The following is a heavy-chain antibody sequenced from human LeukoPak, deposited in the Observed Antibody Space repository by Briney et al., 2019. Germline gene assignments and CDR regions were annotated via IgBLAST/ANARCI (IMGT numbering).Heavy chain of an antibody. D-gene: IGHD3-22*01. CDR1: GFTFSSYG. CDR2: IRYDGSNK. Sequence: GGSLRLSCPASGFTFSSYGMHWVRQAPGKGLEWVAFIRYDGSNKYYADSVKGRFTISRDNSKNTLYLQMNSLRAEDTAVYYCARAGYYDSSGYYYGYYYMDVWGKGTTVTISS. CDR3: ARAGYYDSSGYYYGYYYMDV. J-gene: IGHJ6*03. V-gene: IGHV3-30*02.